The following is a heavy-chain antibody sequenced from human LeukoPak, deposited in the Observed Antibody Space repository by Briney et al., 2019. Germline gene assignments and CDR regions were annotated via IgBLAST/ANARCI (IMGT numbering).Heavy chain of an antibody. Sequence: GASVKVSCKASGYTFTGYYMHWVRQAPGQGREWMGRINPNSGGTNYAQKFQGRVTMTRDTSISTAYMELSRLRSDDTAVYYCARSLTYYYDNSGYYPPRYWGQGTLVTVSS. CDR2: INPNSGGT. CDR1: GYTFTGYY. J-gene: IGHJ4*02. V-gene: IGHV1-2*06. CDR3: ARSLTYYYDNSGYYPPRY. D-gene: IGHD3-22*01.